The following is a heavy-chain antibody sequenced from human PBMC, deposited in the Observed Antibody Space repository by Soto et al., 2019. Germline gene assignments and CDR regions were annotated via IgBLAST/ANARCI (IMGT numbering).Heavy chain of an antibody. CDR1: GGSFSGYY. V-gene: IGHV4-34*01. J-gene: IGHJ4*02. CDR2: INHSGST. D-gene: IGHD2-2*01. CDR3: ARVGGGGYCSSTSCPHVY. Sequence: SETLSLTCAVYGGSFSGYYWSWIRQPPGKGLEWIGEINHSGSTNYNPSLKSRVTISVDTSKNQFSLKLSSVTAADTAVYYCARVGGGGYCSSTSCPHVYWGQGTLVTVSS.